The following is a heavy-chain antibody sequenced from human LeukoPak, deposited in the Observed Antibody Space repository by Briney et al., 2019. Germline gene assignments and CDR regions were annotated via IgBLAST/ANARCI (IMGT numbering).Heavy chain of an antibody. V-gene: IGHV3-48*04. CDR2: ISSSGNTI. CDR3: ARDGGEVAADY. CDR1: GFTFSTYS. J-gene: IGHJ4*02. D-gene: IGHD6-19*01. Sequence: GGSLRLSCAASGFTFSTYSMNWVRQAPGRGLEWVSYISSSGNTIYYADSVKGRFTISRDNAKNSLYLQMNSLRAEDTAVYYCARDGGEVAADYWGQGTLVTVSS.